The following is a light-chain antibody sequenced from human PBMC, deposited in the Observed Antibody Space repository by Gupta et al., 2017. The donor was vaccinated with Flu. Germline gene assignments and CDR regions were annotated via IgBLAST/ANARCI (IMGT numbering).Light chain of an antibody. V-gene: IGLV1-51*02. CDR1: SYDIEYNY. J-gene: IGLJ3*02. CDR3: STCDTSRTAWV. CDR2: EEN. Sequence: KAITSTAASSYDIEYNYVSWYQHHPGTAPKLIIYEENKRPSGIPDRFSGSKSGTSATLGITGLQAGDEADYYCSTCDTSRTAWVFGGGTKLTVL.